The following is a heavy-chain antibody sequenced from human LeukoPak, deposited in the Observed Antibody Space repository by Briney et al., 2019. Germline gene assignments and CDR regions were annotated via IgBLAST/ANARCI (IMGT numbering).Heavy chain of an antibody. CDR1: GFTFSSYG. Sequence: SGGSLRLSCAASGFTFSSYGMSWVRQAPGKGLEWVSAISGSGGSTYYADSVKGRFTISRDNSKNTLYLQMNSLRAEDTAVYYCAEDQYCSGGSCYIYCFDYWGQGTLVTVSS. V-gene: IGHV3-23*01. D-gene: IGHD2-15*01. J-gene: IGHJ4*02. CDR3: AEDQYCSGGSCYIYCFDY. CDR2: ISGSGGST.